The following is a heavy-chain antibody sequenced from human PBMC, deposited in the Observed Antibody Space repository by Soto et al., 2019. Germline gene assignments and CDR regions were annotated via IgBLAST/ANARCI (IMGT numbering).Heavy chain of an antibody. CDR2: ISAYNGNT. D-gene: IGHD4-17*01. CDR1: GYTFTSYG. V-gene: IGHV1-18*01. J-gene: IGHJ6*02. Sequence: ASVKVSCKASGYTFTSYGISWVRQAPGQGLEWMGWISAYNGNTNYAQKLQGRVTMTTDTSTSTAYMELRSLRSDDTAVYYCARDLERLDYYYGMDVWGQGTRVTV. CDR3: ARDLERLDYYYGMDV.